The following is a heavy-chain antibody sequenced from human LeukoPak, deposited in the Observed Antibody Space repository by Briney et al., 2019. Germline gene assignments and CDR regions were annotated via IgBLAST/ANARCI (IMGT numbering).Heavy chain of an antibody. CDR1: GYNFAHHW. J-gene: IGHJ4*02. V-gene: IGHV5-51*01. Sequence: GESLKISCKGSGYNFAHHWIGWLRQLPGKGLEWMGTIYPGESDTRYSPSFEGQVIISADESISTAYLQWSTLKASDTAMYYCARHVTGAPFDYWGQGTLVTVSS. CDR2: IYPGESDT. CDR3: ARHVTGAPFDY. D-gene: IGHD2-21*02.